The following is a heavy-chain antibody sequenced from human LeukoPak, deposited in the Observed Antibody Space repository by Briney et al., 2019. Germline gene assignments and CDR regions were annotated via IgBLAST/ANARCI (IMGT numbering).Heavy chain of an antibody. V-gene: IGHV5-51*01. CDR3: ARIYCSGGSCYSNYYYYMDV. Sequence: KVSCKASGYTFTSYWIGWVRQMPGKGLEWMGIIYPGDADTRYSPSFQGQVTISADKSLSTAYLQWSSLKASDTAMYYCARIYCSGGSCYSNYYYYMDVWGKGTTVTISS. J-gene: IGHJ6*03. D-gene: IGHD2-15*01. CDR2: IYPGDADT. CDR1: GYTFTSYW.